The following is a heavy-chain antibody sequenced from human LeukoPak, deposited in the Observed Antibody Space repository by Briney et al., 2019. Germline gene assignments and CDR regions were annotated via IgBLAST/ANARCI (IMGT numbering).Heavy chain of an antibody. D-gene: IGHD6-6*01. Sequence: GRSLRLSCAASGFTFSRYAMHGVRQAAGKGLEWEAVISYDGSNKYYADSVKGRFTISRDNSKNTLYLQMNSLRAEDTAVYYCARTTAGYSSSSYFDYWGQGTLVTVSS. V-gene: IGHV3-30*01. CDR3: ARTTAGYSSSSYFDY. CDR2: ISYDGSNK. J-gene: IGHJ4*02. CDR1: GFTFSRYA.